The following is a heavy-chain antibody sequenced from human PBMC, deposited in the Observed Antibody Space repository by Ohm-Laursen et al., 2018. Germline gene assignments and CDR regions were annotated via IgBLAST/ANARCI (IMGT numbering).Heavy chain of an antibody. CDR1: GFTFSSYG. Sequence: SLRLSCAASGFTFSSYGMHWVRQAPGKGLEWVAVISYDGSNKYYADSVKGRFTISRDNSKNTLYLQMNSLRAEDTAVYYCAKSVSSTTGWYGMDVWGQGTTVTVS. D-gene: IGHD2-2*01. CDR2: ISYDGSNK. CDR3: AKSVSSTTGWYGMDV. J-gene: IGHJ6*02. V-gene: IGHV3-30*18.